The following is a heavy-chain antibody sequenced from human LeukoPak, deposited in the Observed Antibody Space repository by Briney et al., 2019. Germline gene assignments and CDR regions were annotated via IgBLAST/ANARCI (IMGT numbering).Heavy chain of an antibody. V-gene: IGHV3-33*01. Sequence: PGGSLRLSCAASGFTFSSYGMHWVRQAPGKGLEWVAVIWYDTSNKYYADSVKGRFTISRDNSKNTLYLQMNSLRAEDTAVYYCVRWGDYYQSLFDSWGQGTLVTVSS. CDR2: IWYDTSNK. J-gene: IGHJ4*02. D-gene: IGHD3-3*01. CDR3: VRWGDYYQSLFDS. CDR1: GFTFSSYG.